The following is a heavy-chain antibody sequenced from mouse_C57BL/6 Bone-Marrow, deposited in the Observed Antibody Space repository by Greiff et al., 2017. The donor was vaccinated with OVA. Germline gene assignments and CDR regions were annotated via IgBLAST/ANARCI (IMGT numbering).Heavy chain of an antibody. J-gene: IGHJ4*01. CDR1: GYTFTDYE. CDR3: TRELGGYYWYYAMDY. V-gene: IGHV1-15*01. D-gene: IGHD2-3*01. CDR2: IDPETGGT. Sequence: VQLKESGAELVRPGASVTLSCKASGYTFTDYEMHWVKQTPVHGLEWIGAIDPETGGTAYNQKFKGKAILTADKSSSTAYMELRSLTSEDSAVYYCTRELGGYYWYYAMDYWGQGTSVTVSS.